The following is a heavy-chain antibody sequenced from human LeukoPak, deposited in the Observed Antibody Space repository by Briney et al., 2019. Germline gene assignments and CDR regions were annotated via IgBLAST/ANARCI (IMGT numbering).Heavy chain of an antibody. D-gene: IGHD3-22*01. J-gene: IGHJ2*01. Sequence: ASVKVSCKASGYTFASYGITWVRQAPGQGLEWMGWVSAYNGDTNYAPKLQGRITMTTDTSTTTAYMGLRSLRNDDTAVYYCARDRMYSYDSSGYYSPGYWYFDLWGRGTLVTVSS. CDR1: GYTFASYG. CDR2: VSAYNGDT. V-gene: IGHV1-18*01. CDR3: ARDRMYSYDSSGYYSPGYWYFDL.